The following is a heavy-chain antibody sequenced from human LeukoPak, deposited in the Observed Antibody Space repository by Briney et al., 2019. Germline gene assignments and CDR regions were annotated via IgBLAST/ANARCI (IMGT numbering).Heavy chain of an antibody. V-gene: IGHV1-8*02. J-gene: IGHJ6*02. Sequence: ASVKVSCKASGYTFTSYGISWVRQATGQGLEWMGWMNPNSGNTGYAQKFQGRVTMTRNTSISTAYMELSSLRSEDTAVYYCARSPQWLVYYYYYGMDVWGQGTTVTVSS. CDR1: GYTFTSYG. D-gene: IGHD6-19*01. CDR2: MNPNSGNT. CDR3: ARSPQWLVYYYYYGMDV.